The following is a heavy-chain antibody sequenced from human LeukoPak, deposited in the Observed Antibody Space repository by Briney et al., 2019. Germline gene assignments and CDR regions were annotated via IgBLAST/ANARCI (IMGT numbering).Heavy chain of an antibody. CDR3: ARERGYCSSTSCQICSYFQH. Sequence: ASVKVSCKASGYTFTRYYMHWVRQAPGQGLEWMGWINPNSGGTNYAQKFQGRVTMTRDTSISTAYMELSRLRSDDTAVYYCARERGYCSSTSCQICSYFQHWGQGTLVTVSS. V-gene: IGHV1-2*02. D-gene: IGHD2-2*01. J-gene: IGHJ1*01. CDR1: GYTFTRYY. CDR2: INPNSGGT.